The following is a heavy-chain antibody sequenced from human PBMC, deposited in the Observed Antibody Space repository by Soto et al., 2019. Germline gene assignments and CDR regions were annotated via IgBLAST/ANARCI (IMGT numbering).Heavy chain of an antibody. CDR1: GYTFTSYD. D-gene: IGHD3-10*01. V-gene: IGHV1-18*01. Sequence: QVQLVQSGAEVKKPGASVKVSCKASGYTFTSYDIRWVRQAPGQGLEWMGWISAYNGNTNYAQKLQDRVTMTTDKPTSTAYMELRSLRSDDTAVYYCAREGGTMGAGGFDPWGQGTLVTVSS. J-gene: IGHJ5*02. CDR3: AREGGTMGAGGFDP. CDR2: ISAYNGNT.